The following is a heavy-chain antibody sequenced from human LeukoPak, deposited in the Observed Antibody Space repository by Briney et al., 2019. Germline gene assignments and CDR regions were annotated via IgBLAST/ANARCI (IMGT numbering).Heavy chain of an antibody. J-gene: IGHJ3*02. CDR2: IYYSGST. D-gene: IGHD3-22*01. CDR1: GGSISSYY. Sequence: SETLSLTCTVSGGSISSYYWSWIRQPPGKGLEWIGYIYYSGSTNYNPSLKSRVTISVDTSKNQISLKLSSVTAADTAVYYCARAPYYYDSSGYYLHAFDIWGQGTMVTVSS. V-gene: IGHV4-59*01. CDR3: ARAPYYYDSSGYYLHAFDI.